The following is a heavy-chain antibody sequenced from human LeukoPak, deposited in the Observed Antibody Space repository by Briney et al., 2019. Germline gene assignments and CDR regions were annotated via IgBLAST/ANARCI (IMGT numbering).Heavy chain of an antibody. D-gene: IGHD3-3*01. J-gene: IGHJ5*02. CDR3: ARHDFTPHNPEVNWFDP. CDR2: IYYNGRT. V-gene: IGHV4-39*01. Sequence: PSETLSLTGTVSGGSISSSSDYWGGSRQPPGKGREWIGSIYYNGRTYYTPSLKSRVTISGDTSTNQYSLKLRSVTAAATAVYYCARHDFTPHNPEVNWFDPWGPGTLVTVSS. CDR1: GGSISSSSDY.